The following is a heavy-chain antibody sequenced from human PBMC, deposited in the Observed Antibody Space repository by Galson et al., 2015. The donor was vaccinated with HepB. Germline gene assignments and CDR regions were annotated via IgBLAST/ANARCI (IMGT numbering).Heavy chain of an antibody. CDR2: IWYDGSNK. D-gene: IGHD1-26*01. V-gene: IGHV3-33*01. CDR3: AREGSGSYLDY. CDR1: EFTFSSYG. Sequence: SLRLSCAASEFTFSSYGMHWVRQAPGKGLEWVAVIWYDGSNKYYADSVKGRFTISRDNSKNTLYLQMNSLRAEDTAVYYCAREGSGSYLDYWGQGTLVTVSS. J-gene: IGHJ4*02.